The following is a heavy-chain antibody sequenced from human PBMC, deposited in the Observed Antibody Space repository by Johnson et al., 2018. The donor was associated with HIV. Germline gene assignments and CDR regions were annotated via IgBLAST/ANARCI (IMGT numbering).Heavy chain of an antibody. J-gene: IGHJ3*02. V-gene: IGHV3-23*04. Sequence: VQLVESGGGLIQPGGSLRLSCAASGFTFSIYAMSWVRQAPGKGLEWVSTISASGGSTYYADSVKGRFTISRDNSKDTLYLQMNSLRAEDTAVYYCAKDKAVGATHYFAFDIWGQGTMVTVSS. D-gene: IGHD1-26*01. CDR2: ISASGGST. CDR3: AKDKAVGATHYFAFDI. CDR1: GFTFSIYA.